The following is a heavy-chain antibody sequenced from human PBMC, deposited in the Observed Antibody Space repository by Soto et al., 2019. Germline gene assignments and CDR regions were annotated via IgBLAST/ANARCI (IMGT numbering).Heavy chain of an antibody. V-gene: IGHV4-59*08. D-gene: IGHD6-13*01. CDR3: ARHLAAAGNYYYYYMDV. Sequence: SKTLSLTCTVSGGSISSYYWSWVRQPPGKGLEWIGYIYYSGSTNYNPSLKSRVTISVDTSKNQFSLKLSSVTAADTAVYYCARHLAAAGNYYYYYMDVWGKGTTVTVSS. CDR2: IYYSGST. CDR1: GGSISSYY. J-gene: IGHJ6*03.